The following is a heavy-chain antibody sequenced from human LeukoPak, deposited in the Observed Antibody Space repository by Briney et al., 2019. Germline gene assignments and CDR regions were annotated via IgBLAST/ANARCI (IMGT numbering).Heavy chain of an antibody. CDR3: ARRRKFFGYHYYYYMDV. V-gene: IGHV4-34*01. D-gene: IGHD3-16*01. CDR1: GGSFSGYY. CDR2: INHSGST. Sequence: SETLSLTCAVYGGSFSGYYWSWIRQPPGKGLEWIGEINHSGSTNYNPSLKSRVTISVDTSKNQFSLKLSSVTAADTAVYYCARRRKFFGYHYYYYMDVWGKGTTVTVSS. J-gene: IGHJ6*03.